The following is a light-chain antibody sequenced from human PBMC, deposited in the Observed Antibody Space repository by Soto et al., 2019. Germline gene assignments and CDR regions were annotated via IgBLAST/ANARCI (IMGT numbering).Light chain of an antibody. CDR1: QSVSSD. V-gene: IGKV3-15*01. J-gene: IGKJ5*01. CDR3: QQYNNWPIT. CDR2: AAS. Sequence: EIVLTQSPGTLSLSPGERATLSCRASQSVSSDFLAWYQRKPGQAPRLLIYAASTRATDIPARFSGSGSGTEFTLTISSLQSEDFAIYYCQQYNNWPITFGQGTRLEIK.